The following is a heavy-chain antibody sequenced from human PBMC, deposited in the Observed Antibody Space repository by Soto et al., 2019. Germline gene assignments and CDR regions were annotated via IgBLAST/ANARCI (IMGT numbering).Heavy chain of an antibody. CDR2: IIPIFGTA. CDR3: ARSGDILTGGEGYYYYGMDV. D-gene: IGHD3-9*01. V-gene: IGHV1-69*06. Sequence: ASVKVSCKASGGTFSSYAISWVRQAPGQGLEWMGGIIPIFGTANYAQKFQGRVTITADKSTSTAYMELSSLRSEDTAVYYCARSGDILTGGEGYYYYGMDVWGQGTTVTVS. CDR1: GGTFSSYA. J-gene: IGHJ6*02.